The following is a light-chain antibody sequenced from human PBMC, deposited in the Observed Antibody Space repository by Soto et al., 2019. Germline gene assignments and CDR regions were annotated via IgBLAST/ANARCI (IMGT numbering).Light chain of an antibody. V-gene: IGKV1-39*01. CDR1: QDINVY. CDR3: QKCYVAPYT. Sequence: DIQMTQSPSSVSASVGDTVTITCRASQDINVYLNWYQQKPGEVPKLLIYSASSLHSGVPSRFTGSGSETDFTLTIRSLQPEDFATYYSQKCYVAPYTFGQGTKLDI. J-gene: IGKJ2*01. CDR2: SAS.